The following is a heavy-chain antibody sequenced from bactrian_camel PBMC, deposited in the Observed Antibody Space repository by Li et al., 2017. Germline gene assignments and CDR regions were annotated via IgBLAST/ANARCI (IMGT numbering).Heavy chain of an antibody. Sequence: HVQLVESGGGSVQTGGSLRLSCAASGYHHSAYCLAWFRQAPGKTHYPDSVKGRFTISHDNAKNTLYLHMSSLKPEDTAVYYCAKYGVSWSFDYWGQGTQVTVS. V-gene: IGHV3S1*01. J-gene: IGHJ4*01. CDR1: GYHHSAYC. CDR2: T. D-gene: IGHD6*01. CDR3: AKYGVSWSFDY.